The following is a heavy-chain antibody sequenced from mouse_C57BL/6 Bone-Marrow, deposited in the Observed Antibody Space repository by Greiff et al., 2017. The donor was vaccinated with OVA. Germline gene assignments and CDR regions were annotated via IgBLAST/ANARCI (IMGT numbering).Heavy chain of an antibody. J-gene: IGHJ2*01. V-gene: IGHV5-17*01. CDR2: ISRGSSTI. CDR1: GFTFSDYG. CDR3: ARPYYGSSYELDD. Sequence: EVKVVESGGGLVKPGGSLKLSCAASGFTFSDYGMHWVRQAPEKGLEWVAYISRGSSTIYYADTVKGRFTISRDNAKNTLFLQMTSLRSEDTAMYYCARPYYGSSYELDDWGKGTTLTVSS. D-gene: IGHD1-1*01.